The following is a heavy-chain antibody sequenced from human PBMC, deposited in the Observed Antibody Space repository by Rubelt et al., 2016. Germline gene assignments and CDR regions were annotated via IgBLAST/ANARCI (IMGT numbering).Heavy chain of an antibody. CDR1: GGSISSYY. V-gene: IGHV4-59*01. CDR2: IYYSGST. CDR3: ARGRSYYDSSGQIGYLDY. Sequence: QVQLQESGPGLVKPSETLSLTCTVSGGSISSYYWSWIRQPPGKGLEWIGYIYYSGSTNYNPSLKSWVTISVDTSKNQFSLKLSSVTAADTAVYYCARGRSYYDSSGQIGYLDYWGQGTLVTVSS. D-gene: IGHD3-22*01. J-gene: IGHJ4*02.